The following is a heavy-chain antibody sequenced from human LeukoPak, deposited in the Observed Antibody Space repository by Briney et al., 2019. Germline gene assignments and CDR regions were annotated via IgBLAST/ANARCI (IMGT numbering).Heavy chain of an antibody. Sequence: PGGSLRLSCAASGFTFSTYWMSWVRQAPGKGLEWVANIKQDGSEKVYVDSVKGRFTISRDNVQNSLFLQVNALRAEDTAVYYCARDPYSSTWSYGMDVWGQGTTVTVSS. CDR2: IKQDGSEK. D-gene: IGHD6-13*01. CDR3: ARDPYSSTWSYGMDV. CDR1: GFTFSTYW. V-gene: IGHV3-7*05. J-gene: IGHJ6*02.